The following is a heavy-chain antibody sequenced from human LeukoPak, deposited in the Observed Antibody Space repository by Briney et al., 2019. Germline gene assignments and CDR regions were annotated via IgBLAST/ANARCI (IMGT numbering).Heavy chain of an antibody. J-gene: IGHJ4*02. CDR1: GGSISSYY. CDR2: IYYSGRT. CDR3: ARVFNGGNSIFDY. V-gene: IGHV4-59*01. D-gene: IGHD4-23*01. Sequence: PSETLSLTCTVSGGSISSYYWSWIRQPPGKGLEWIGYIYYSGRTNYNPSLKSRVTISVDTSKNQFSLKLRSVTAADTAVYYCARVFNGGNSIFDYWGQGTLATVSS.